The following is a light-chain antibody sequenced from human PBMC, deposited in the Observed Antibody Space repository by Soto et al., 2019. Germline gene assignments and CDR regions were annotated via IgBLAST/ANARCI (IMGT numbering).Light chain of an antibody. Sequence: DVQMTQSPSSLSASVGDRVTITCRASQNIVTYLNWYQQKPGKAPKLLIYESSNLQSGVSSRFSGSGSETDFTLTISSLQPEDSATYFCQETYSIPITFGHGTRLEIK. CDR3: QETYSIPIT. V-gene: IGKV1-39*01. J-gene: IGKJ5*01. CDR1: QNIVTY. CDR2: ESS.